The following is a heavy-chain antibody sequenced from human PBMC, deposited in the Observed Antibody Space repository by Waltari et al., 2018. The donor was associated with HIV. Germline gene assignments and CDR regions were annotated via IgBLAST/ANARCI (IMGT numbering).Heavy chain of an antibody. CDR2: ISPGDSDT. CDR3: ARFGAGLGPGTPHSSSSEYYYFDY. J-gene: IGHJ4*02. CDR1: GYSFTSYW. D-gene: IGHD6-6*01. V-gene: IGHV5-51*01. Sequence: EVQLVQSGAEVKKPGESLKISCKGSGYSFTSYWIGWVRQMPGKGLEWMGTISPGDSDTRDSPSFQGQCTISADKSISTAYLQWSSLKASDTAMYYCARFGAGLGPGTPHSSSSEYYYFDYWGQGTLVTVSS.